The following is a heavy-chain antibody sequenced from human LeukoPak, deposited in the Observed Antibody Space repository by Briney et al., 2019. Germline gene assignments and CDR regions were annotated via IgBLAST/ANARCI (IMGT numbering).Heavy chain of an antibody. Sequence: GGSLRLSCAASGFTFSSYSMNWVRQAPGKGLEWVSSISSSSSYIYYADSVKGRFTISRDNAKNSLYLQMNSLRAEDTAVYYCARDMKGGGEVPDYWGQGTLVTVSS. CDR2: ISSSSSYI. V-gene: IGHV3-21*01. D-gene: IGHD2-21*01. J-gene: IGHJ4*02. CDR1: GFTFSSYS. CDR3: ARDMKGGGEVPDY.